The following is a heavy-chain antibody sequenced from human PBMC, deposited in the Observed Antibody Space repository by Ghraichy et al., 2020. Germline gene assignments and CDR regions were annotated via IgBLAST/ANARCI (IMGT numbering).Heavy chain of an antibody. CDR1: GGSISSYY. J-gene: IGHJ4*02. Sequence: SETLSLICTVSGGSISSYYLKWIRQPAGKGLEWIGRIYTSGSTDYNPSLKSRVTMSVDTSKNQFSLKLSSVTAADTAVYYCARFYYDSSGYYFDYWGQGTLVTVSS. CDR2: IYTSGST. D-gene: IGHD3-22*01. CDR3: ARFYYDSSGYYFDY. V-gene: IGHV4-4*07.